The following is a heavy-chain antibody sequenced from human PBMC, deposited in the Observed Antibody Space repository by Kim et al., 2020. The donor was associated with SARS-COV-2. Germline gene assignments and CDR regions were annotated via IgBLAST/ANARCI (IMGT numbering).Heavy chain of an antibody. J-gene: IGHJ5*02. V-gene: IGHV1-69*04. CDR2: IIPILGIA. Sequence: SVKVSCKASGGTFSSYAISWVRQAPGQGLEWMGRIIPILGIANYAQKFQGRVTITADKSTSTAYMELSSLRSEDTAVYYCARESKITQKKYYYDSSGYPNWFDPWGQGTLVTVSS. CDR3: ARESKITQKKYYYDSSGYPNWFDP. CDR1: GGTFSSYA. D-gene: IGHD3-22*01.